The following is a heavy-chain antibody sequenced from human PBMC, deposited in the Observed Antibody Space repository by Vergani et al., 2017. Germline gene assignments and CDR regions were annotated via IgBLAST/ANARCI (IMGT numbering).Heavy chain of an antibody. CDR2: ISWNSGSI. Sequence: EVQLVESGGGLVQPGRSLRLSCAASGFTFGDYAMHWVRQAPGKGLEWVSGISWNSGSIGYADSVKGRFTISRDNAKKSLYLQMNSLRAEDTALYYCAKGSKPLVRYGDGNFDYWGQGTLVTVSS. CDR1: GFTFGDYA. D-gene: IGHD3-9*01. V-gene: IGHV3-9*01. CDR3: AKGSKPLVRYGDGNFDY. J-gene: IGHJ4*02.